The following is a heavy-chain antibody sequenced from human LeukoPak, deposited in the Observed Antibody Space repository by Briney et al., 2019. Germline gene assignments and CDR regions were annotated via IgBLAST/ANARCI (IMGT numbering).Heavy chain of an antibody. CDR3: ARARVIVVVITTSAFDI. Sequence: ASVKVSCRASGYTFTGYYIHWVRQAPGQGLEWMGWINPDSGDTKYAQKFQGRVTMTTDTSISTAYMEVSRLTPDDTAVYYCARARVIVVVITTSAFDIWGQGTMVTVSS. CDR2: INPDSGDT. CDR1: GYTFTGYY. V-gene: IGHV1-2*02. D-gene: IGHD3-22*01. J-gene: IGHJ3*02.